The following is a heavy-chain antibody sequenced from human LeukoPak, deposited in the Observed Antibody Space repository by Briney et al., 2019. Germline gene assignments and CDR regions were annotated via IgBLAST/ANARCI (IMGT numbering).Heavy chain of an antibody. Sequence: GGSLRLSCAASGFTVSSNYMSWVRQAPGKGLEWVSVIYSGGSTCYADSVKGRFTISKDRSKNTLSLQMNSLKVEDTAVYYCARVSSVNGNGDAFDIWGQGTMVAVSS. CDR2: IYSGGST. J-gene: IGHJ3*02. CDR1: GFTVSSNY. V-gene: IGHV3-53*01. D-gene: IGHD4-23*01. CDR3: ARVSSVNGNGDAFDI.